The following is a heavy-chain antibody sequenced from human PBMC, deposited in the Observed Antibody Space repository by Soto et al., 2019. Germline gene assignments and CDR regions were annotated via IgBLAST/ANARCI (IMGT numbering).Heavy chain of an antibody. CDR1: GFTFSSYA. CDR3: VNSWSAFWSGYYPGPVLDFDN. D-gene: IGHD3-3*01. V-gene: IGHV3-23*01. CDR2: ISGSGGST. Sequence: PGGSLRLSCAASGFTFSSYAMSWVRQAPGKGLEWVSAISGSGGSTYYADSVKGRFTISRDNSKNTLYQQMNSLRAEDTAVYYCVNSWSAFWSGYYPGPVLDFDNWGQGTLVTVSS. J-gene: IGHJ4*02.